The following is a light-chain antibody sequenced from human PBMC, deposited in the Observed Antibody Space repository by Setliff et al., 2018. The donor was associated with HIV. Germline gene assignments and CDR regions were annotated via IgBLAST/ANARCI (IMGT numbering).Light chain of an antibody. CDR1: SSDVGGYNY. CDR2: DVS. Sequence: ALAQPASVSGSPGQSITISCTGTSSDVGGYNYVSWYQLHPGKAPKLMIFDVSERPSGVSNRFSGSKSGNTASLTISGLQAEDEANYYCQSHTSRSTYVFGTGTKVTVL. V-gene: IGLV2-14*03. CDR3: QSHTSRSTYV. J-gene: IGLJ1*01.